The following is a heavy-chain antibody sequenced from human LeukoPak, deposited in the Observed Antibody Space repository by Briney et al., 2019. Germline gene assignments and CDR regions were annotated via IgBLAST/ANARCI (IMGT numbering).Heavy chain of an antibody. Sequence: GESLRLSCAAAGFTFSTYAMSWVRQAPGKGLEWVSVISGSGSSTYYADSVKGRFTISRDNSKNTLYLQMNSLRAEDTAVYYCANEMATIRASDFWGQGTMVTVSS. CDR2: ISGSGSST. V-gene: IGHV3-23*01. D-gene: IGHD5-24*01. J-gene: IGHJ3*01. CDR1: GFTFSTYA. CDR3: ANEMATIRASDF.